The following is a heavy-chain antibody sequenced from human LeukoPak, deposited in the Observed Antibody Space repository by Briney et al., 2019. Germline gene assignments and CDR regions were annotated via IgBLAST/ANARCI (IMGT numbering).Heavy chain of an antibody. CDR1: GFTFSSYS. V-gene: IGHV3-21*01. J-gene: IGHJ4*02. CDR2: ISSSSSYI. Sequence: AGGSLRLSCAASGFTFSSYSMNWVRQAPGKGLEWVSSISSSSSYIYYADSVKGRFTISRDNAKNSLYLQMNSLRAEDTAVYYCARVWAVPAVHFDYWGQGTLVTVSP. D-gene: IGHD2-2*01. CDR3: ARVWAVPAVHFDY.